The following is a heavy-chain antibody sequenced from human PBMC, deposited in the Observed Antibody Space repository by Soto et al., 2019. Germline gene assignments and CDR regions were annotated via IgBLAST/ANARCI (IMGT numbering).Heavy chain of an antibody. CDR2: VFYTGFT. CDR3: ASSQKGYNWNYFDH. J-gene: IGHJ4*02. D-gene: IGHD1-20*01. Sequence: SETLSLTCAVSGGSISGSYYYWGWLRQSPGRGPEWIGSVFYTGFTSYNPSLESRVSVPVDTSKNQFSLKVSAVTAADTAVYYCASSQKGYNWNYFDHWGQGALVTVSS. CDR1: GGSISGSYYY. V-gene: IGHV4-39*01.